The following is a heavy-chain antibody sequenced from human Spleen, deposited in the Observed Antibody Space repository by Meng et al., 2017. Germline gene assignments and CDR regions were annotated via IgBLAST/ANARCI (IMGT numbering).Heavy chain of an antibody. J-gene: IGHJ4*02. CDR3: VRLDIGGGGYYHY. Sequence: ASVKVSCKASGYTFNNHGISWVRQAPGQGLEWMGWMSTYNGNTNYAQKFQDRVTMTTDTPTSTAYMELRSLRSDDTAVYYCVRLDIGGGGYYHYWGQGTLVTVSS. V-gene: IGHV1-18*01. CDR2: MSTYNGNT. CDR1: GYTFNNHG. D-gene: IGHD2-21*01.